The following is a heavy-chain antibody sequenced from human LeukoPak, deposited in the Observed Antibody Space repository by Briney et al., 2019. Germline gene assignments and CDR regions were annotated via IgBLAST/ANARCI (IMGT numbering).Heavy chain of an antibody. V-gene: IGHV4-4*07. CDR3: ARDFGIAAAIAFDI. Sequence: PSETLSLTCTVSGGSISSYYWSWIRQPAGKGLEWIGRIYTSGSTNYNPSLKSRVTMSVDTPKNQFSLKLSSVTAADTAVYYCARDFGIAAAIAFDIWGQGTMVTVSS. D-gene: IGHD6-13*01. CDR2: IYTSGST. CDR1: GGSISSYY. J-gene: IGHJ3*02.